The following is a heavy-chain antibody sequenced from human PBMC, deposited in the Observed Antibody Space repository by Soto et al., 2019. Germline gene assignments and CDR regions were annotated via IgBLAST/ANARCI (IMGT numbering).Heavy chain of an antibody. CDR1: GYGFTTYV. J-gene: IGHJ4*01. CDR3: ARGRYGDY. D-gene: IGHD1-1*01. CDR2: ISAHNGNT. Sequence: QMHLVQSGAEVKKPGASVKVSCKGSGYGFTTYVITWVRQPPGQGLEWMAWISAHNGNTNYAQKLQGRVTVTGDTSTSTAYMELRSLGSDGTAVYSCARGRYGDYWGHGALVTVSS. V-gene: IGHV1-18*01.